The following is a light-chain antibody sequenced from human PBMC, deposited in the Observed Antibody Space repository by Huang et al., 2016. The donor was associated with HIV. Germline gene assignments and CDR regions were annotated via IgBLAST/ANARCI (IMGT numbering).Light chain of an antibody. CDR1: RSLLYSSNSKKD. CDR3: QQYYSLPLT. Sequence: DIVMTQSPDSLAVSLGERATINCKSNRSLLYSSNSKKDLAWYKQRPGHPPNLLIYWSSTRESGVPDRCSGSGSGTDFTLTITSLQAEDVAIYYCQQYYSLPLTFGGGTKVEIK. V-gene: IGKV4-1*01. J-gene: IGKJ4*01. CDR2: WSS.